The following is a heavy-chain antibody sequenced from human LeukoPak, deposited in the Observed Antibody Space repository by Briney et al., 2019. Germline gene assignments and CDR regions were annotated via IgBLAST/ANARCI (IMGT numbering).Heavy chain of an antibody. CDR2: IDYGGSYK. D-gene: IGHD2-2*01. V-gene: IGHV3-30*19. Sequence: GGSLRLSCAASGFTFSTYGMHWVCQAPGKGLEWVAFIDYGGSYKYYADSAKGRFTISRDNSRNTLYLQMNSLRVEDTAVYYCARTILPALDYWGQGTLVTVSS. CDR3: ARTILPALDY. J-gene: IGHJ4*02. CDR1: GFTFSTYG.